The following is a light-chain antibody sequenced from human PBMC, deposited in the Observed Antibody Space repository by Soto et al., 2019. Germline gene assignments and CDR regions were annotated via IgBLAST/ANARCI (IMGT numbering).Light chain of an antibody. CDR1: QTISSW. V-gene: IGKV3-11*01. CDR2: GAF. CDR3: QQRNIWPPVT. J-gene: IGKJ5*01. Sequence: TQSPSTLSGSVGDRVTITCRASQTISSWLAWYQQKPGQAPRLVIYGAFNRATGIPARFSGSGSGTDFTLTISSLEPEDFAVYYCQQRNIWPPVTFGQGTRLEI.